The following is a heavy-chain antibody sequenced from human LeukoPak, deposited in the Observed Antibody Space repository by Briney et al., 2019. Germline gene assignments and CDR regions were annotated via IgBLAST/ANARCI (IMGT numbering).Heavy chain of an antibody. V-gene: IGHV1-2*02. Sequence: ASVKVSCKTSRYSFTDYYMHWVRQAPGQGLEWMGWINPNSGGTSSAQKFQGRDTMTRDTSITTVYMEVSWLTSDDTAIYYCARADRLHGGPYLIGPWGQGTLVTVSS. CDR2: INPNSGGT. CDR1: RYSFTDYY. D-gene: IGHD2-21*01. CDR3: ARADRLHGGPYLIGP. J-gene: IGHJ5*02.